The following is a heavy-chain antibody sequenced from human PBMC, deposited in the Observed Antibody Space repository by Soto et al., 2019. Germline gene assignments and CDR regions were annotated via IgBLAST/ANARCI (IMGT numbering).Heavy chain of an antibody. Sequence: QVQLVESGGGVVQPGRSLRLSCAASGFTFSSYGMHWVCQAPGKGLEWVAVISYDGSNKYYADSVKGRFTISRDNSKNTLYLQMNSLRAEDTAVYYCAKDVEWTLITGTPADYWGQGTLVTVSS. CDR3: AKDVEWTLITGTPADY. D-gene: IGHD1-7*01. CDR2: ISYDGSNK. V-gene: IGHV3-30*18. CDR1: GFTFSSYG. J-gene: IGHJ4*02.